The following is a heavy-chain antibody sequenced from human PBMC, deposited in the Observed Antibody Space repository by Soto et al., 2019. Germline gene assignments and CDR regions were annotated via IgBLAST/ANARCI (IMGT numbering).Heavy chain of an antibody. CDR2: ISGTGGST. CDR3: AKDRSIFNSDGGGFDN. Sequence: GGSLRLSCAASGFTFSSYAMSWFRQAPGKGLEWVSGISGTGGSTYYADSVKGRFTISRDNSKNTLYLQMSSLRAGDTALYYCAKDRSIFNSDGGGFDNWGQGTLVTVSS. V-gene: IGHV3-23*01. J-gene: IGHJ4*01. D-gene: IGHD6-6*01. CDR1: GFTFSSYA.